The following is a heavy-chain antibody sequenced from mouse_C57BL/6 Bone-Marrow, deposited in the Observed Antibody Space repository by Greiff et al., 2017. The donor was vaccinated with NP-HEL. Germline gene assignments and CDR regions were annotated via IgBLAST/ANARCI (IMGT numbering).Heavy chain of an antibody. CDR1: GFTFSDYG. D-gene: IGHD2-3*01. J-gene: IGHJ3*01. V-gene: IGHV5-17*01. CDR3: ANIYDGYLAWFAY. Sequence: EVKLVESGGGLVKPGGSLKLSCAASGFTFSDYGMHWVRQAPEKGLEWVAYISSGSSTIYYADTVKGRFTISRDNAKNTLFLQMTSLRSEDTAMYYCANIYDGYLAWFAYWGQGNLVTVS. CDR2: ISSGSSTI.